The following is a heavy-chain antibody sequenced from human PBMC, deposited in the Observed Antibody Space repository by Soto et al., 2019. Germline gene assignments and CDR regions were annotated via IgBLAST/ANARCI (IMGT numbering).Heavy chain of an antibody. CDR2: ISGSGDST. Sequence: ESGGGLVQPGGSLGLSCAASGFTFSNCAMNWVRQAPGEGLEWVSGISGSGDSTYYADSVKGRFTISRDNSKNRLYLQMNNLRAEDTALYYCAKSHHSWSLRSDYWGQGTLVTVSS. D-gene: IGHD3-10*01. J-gene: IGHJ4*02. CDR3: AKSHHSWSLRSDY. CDR1: GFTFSNCA. V-gene: IGHV3-23*01.